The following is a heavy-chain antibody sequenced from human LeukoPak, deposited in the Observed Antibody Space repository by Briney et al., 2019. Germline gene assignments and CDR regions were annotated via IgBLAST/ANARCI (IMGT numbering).Heavy chain of an antibody. D-gene: IGHD3-3*01. Sequence: ASVKVSCKVSGYTLTELSMHWVRPAPGKGLEWMGGFDPEDGETIYAQKFQGRVTMTEDTSTDTAYMELSSLRSEDTAVYYCATPEPNHFWSGYYGWGQGTLVTVSS. CDR1: GYTLTELS. J-gene: IGHJ4*02. V-gene: IGHV1-24*01. CDR2: FDPEDGET. CDR3: ATPEPNHFWSGYYG.